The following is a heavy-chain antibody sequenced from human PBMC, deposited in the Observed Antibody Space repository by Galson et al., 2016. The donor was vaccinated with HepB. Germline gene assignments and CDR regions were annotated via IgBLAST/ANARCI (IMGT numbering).Heavy chain of an antibody. CDR3: ARWEDSSSWYRDDF. J-gene: IGHJ4*02. D-gene: IGHD6-13*01. CDR2: ISVYNGNT. Sequence: SVKVSCKASGYTFPSYGISWVRQAPGQGLEWMGWISVYNGNTIYAQKYQGRVTMTTDTSTSTANMELRSLRPDDTAVYYGARWEDSSSWYRDDFWGQGTLVTVSS. V-gene: IGHV1-18*01. CDR1: GYTFPSYG.